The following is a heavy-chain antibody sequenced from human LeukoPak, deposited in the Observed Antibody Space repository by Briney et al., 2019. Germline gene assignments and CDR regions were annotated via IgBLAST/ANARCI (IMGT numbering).Heavy chain of an antibody. CDR3: ARNHTWRGSWYPYYYYMDV. CDR2: INPSGGST. D-gene: IGHD6-13*01. J-gene: IGHJ6*03. Sequence: ASVKVSCKASGYTFTGYYMHWVRQAPGQGLEWMGWINPSGGSTSYAQKFQGRVTMTRDTSTSTVYMELSSLRSEDTAVYYCARNHTWRGSWYPYYYYMDVWGKGTTVTVSS. V-gene: IGHV1-46*01. CDR1: GYTFTGYY.